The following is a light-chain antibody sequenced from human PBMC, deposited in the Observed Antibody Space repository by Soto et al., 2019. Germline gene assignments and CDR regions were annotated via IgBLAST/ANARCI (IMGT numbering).Light chain of an antibody. CDR3: SSYTSGSTILV. CDR1: SSDVGGYNY. V-gene: IGLV2-14*01. Sequence: QSALTQPASVSGSPGQSITISCTGTSSDVGGYNYVSWYQQHPGKAPKLMIYDVSNRPSGVSNRFSGSKSGNTASLTISGLQAEDEAHYYCSSYTSGSTILVFGVGTKLTFL. CDR2: DVS. J-gene: IGLJ2*01.